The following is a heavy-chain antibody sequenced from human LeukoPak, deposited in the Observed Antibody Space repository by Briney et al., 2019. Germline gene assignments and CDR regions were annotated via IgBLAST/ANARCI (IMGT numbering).Heavy chain of an antibody. Sequence: GGSLRLSCAASGFTFSSYSMNWVRQAPGKGLEWVSYISSSSSTIYYADSVKGRFTISRDNAKKSLYLQMNSLRDEDTAVYYCARDGMVRGVIIWDAFGIWGQGTMVTVSS. D-gene: IGHD3-10*01. CDR2: ISSSSSTI. V-gene: IGHV3-48*02. J-gene: IGHJ3*02. CDR3: ARDGMVRGVIIWDAFGI. CDR1: GFTFSSYS.